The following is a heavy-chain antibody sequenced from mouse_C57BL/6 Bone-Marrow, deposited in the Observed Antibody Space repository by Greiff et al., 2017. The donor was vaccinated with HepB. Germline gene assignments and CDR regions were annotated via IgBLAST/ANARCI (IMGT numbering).Heavy chain of an antibody. CDR2: ISSGGSYT. V-gene: IGHV5-6*01. CDR1: GFTFSSYG. J-gene: IGHJ1*03. CDR3: ARGGDYYGNYEYFDV. D-gene: IGHD2-1*01. Sequence: EVKLMESGGDLVKPGGSLKLSCAASGFTFSSYGMSWVRQTPDKRLEWVATISSGGSYTYYPDSVKGRFTISRDNAKNTRYLQMSSLKSEDTAMYYCARGGDYYGNYEYFDVWGTGTTVTVSS.